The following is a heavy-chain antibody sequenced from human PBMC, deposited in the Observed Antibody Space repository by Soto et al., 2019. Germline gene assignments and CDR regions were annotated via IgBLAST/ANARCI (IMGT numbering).Heavy chain of an antibody. CDR3: ARDIGYSSSWYKGYYYMDV. Sequence: ASVEVSCKASRGTFNSYAIISVRQAPGQGLEWMGWIIPNSGATNYAQKFQGWVTMTRDTSISTAYMELSRLRSDDTAVYYCARDIGYSSSWYKGYYYMDVWGKGTTVTVSS. V-gene: IGHV1-2*04. CDR2: IIPNSGAT. D-gene: IGHD6-13*01. J-gene: IGHJ6*03. CDR1: RGTFNSYA.